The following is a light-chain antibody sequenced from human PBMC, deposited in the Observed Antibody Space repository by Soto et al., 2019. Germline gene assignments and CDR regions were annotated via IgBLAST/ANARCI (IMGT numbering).Light chain of an antibody. V-gene: IGKV3-20*01. CDR2: GTS. J-gene: IGKJ3*01. CDR1: QSVSSSY. CDR3: QQYGSSPFT. Sequence: EIVLTQSPGTLSLSPGERATLSCRASQSVSSSYLAWYQQKPGQAPRLLIYGTSSRATGIPDRFSGSGSGTEFTLTISRLEPEDCAVYYCQQYGSSPFTFGPGTKVDIK.